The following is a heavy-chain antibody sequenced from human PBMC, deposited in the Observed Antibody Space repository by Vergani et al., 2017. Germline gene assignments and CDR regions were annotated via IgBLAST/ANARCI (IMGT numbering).Heavy chain of an antibody. Sequence: EVQLLESGGGSAQPGESLRLSCVASGFTFTAHGLNWVRQAPGKGLEWVSGISGQNFRTHYADSVKGRFTISRDDSKNTVYLQINSLRAEDTAFYYCVKDPRDIVAVPGPHDYWGQGTLVTVSS. J-gene: IGHJ4*02. CDR1: GFTFTAHG. D-gene: IGHD2-2*01. V-gene: IGHV3-23*01. CDR3: VKDPRDIVAVPGPHDY. CDR2: ISGQNFRT.